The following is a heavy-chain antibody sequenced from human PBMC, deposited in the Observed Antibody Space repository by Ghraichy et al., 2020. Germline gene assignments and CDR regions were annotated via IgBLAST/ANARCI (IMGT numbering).Heavy chain of an antibody. Sequence: SETLSLTCAVYGGSFSGYYWSWIRQPPGKGLEWIGEINHSGSTNYNPSLKSRVTISVDTSKNQFSLKLSSVTAADTAVYYCARGIAAAAGYYYYYYGMDVWGQGTTVTVSS. CDR2: INHSGST. J-gene: IGHJ6*02. D-gene: IGHD6-13*01. CDR3: ARGIAAAAGYYYYYYGMDV. CDR1: GGSFSGYY. V-gene: IGHV4-34*01.